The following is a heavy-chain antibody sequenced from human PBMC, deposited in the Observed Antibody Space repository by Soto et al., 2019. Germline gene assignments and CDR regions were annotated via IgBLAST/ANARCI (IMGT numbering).Heavy chain of an antibody. CDR1: GGSISSYY. CDR2: IYYSGST. J-gene: IGHJ4*02. Sequence: SETLSLTCTVSGGSISSYYWSWIRQPPGKGLEWIGYIYYSGSTNCNPSIKSRVTISVDTSKNQFSLKLSSVKGRFTISRDNAKSTLSLQMNDLRAEDTAVYYCAKVQAEVYGSYFLDYWGQGTLVTVSS. D-gene: IGHD1-26*01. V-gene: IGHV4-59*01. CDR3: AKSTLSLQMNDLRAEDTAVYYCAKVQAEVYGSYFLDY.